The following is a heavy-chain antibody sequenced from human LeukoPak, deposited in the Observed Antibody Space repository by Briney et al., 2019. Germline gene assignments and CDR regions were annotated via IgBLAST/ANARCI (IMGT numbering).Heavy chain of an antibody. Sequence: PSETLSLTCAVYGGSFSGYYWSWIRQPPGKGLEWIGEINHSGSTNYNPSLKSRVTISVDTSKNQFSLKLSSVTAADTAVYYCASPSYYYDSSGYPRDYWGQGTLVTVSS. V-gene: IGHV4-34*01. CDR3: ASPSYYYDSSGYPRDY. CDR1: GGSFSGYY. J-gene: IGHJ4*02. CDR2: INHSGST. D-gene: IGHD3-22*01.